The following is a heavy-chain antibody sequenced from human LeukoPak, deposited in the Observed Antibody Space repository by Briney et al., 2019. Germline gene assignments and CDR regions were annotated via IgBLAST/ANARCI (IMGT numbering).Heavy chain of an antibody. CDR2: IYYSGRT. CDR3: ARHIHGDTAMAAYFDY. V-gene: IGHV4-59*08. Sequence: PSETLSLTCTGSRGSISCYYWSWIRQPPGEGLGWIGYIYYSGRTNYNPPLKSRVTISVDTSKNQFSLKLSSVTAADTAVYYCARHIHGDTAMAAYFDYWGQGTLVTVSS. J-gene: IGHJ4*02. CDR1: RGSISCYY. D-gene: IGHD5-18*01.